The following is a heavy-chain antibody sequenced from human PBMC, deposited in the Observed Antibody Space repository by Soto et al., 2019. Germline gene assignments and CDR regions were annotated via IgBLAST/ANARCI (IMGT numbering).Heavy chain of an antibody. D-gene: IGHD4-17*01. CDR3: ARVLGEPTVTTVPPVDP. J-gene: IGHJ5*02. V-gene: IGHV1-69*02. CDR2: IIPILGIA. Sequence: QVQLVQSGAEVKKPGSSVKVSCKASGGTFSSYTISWVRQAPGQGLEWMGRIIPILGIANYAQKFQGRVTITADKSTSTAYMELSSLRSEDTAVYYCARVLGEPTVTTVPPVDPWGQGTLVTVSS. CDR1: GGTFSSYT.